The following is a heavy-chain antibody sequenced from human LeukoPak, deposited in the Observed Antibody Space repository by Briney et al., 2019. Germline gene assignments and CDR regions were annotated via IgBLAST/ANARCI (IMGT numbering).Heavy chain of an antibody. CDR1: GFTFSSCG. V-gene: IGHV3-30*02. J-gene: IGHJ6*03. CDR3: AKDGNIVGGHDFYYHMDV. Sequence: PGGSLRLSCAASGFTFSSCGMHWVRQAPGKGLEWVAFIRHDGHNNYYTDSVKGRFTISRDNSKNTLYLQMNSLRAEDTAVYYCAKDGNIVGGHDFYYHMDVWGKGTTVTVSS. CDR2: IRHDGHNN. D-gene: IGHD2/OR15-2a*01.